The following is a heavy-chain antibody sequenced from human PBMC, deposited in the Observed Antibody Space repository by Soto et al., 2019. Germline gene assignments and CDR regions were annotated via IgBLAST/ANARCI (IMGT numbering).Heavy chain of an antibody. Sequence: WIRQTPGKGLEWIGSIYHSGSTYYNPSLKSRVTISVDTSKNQFSLKLSSVTAADTAVYYCARDTRGWYFYYFDYWGQGTLVTVSS. J-gene: IGHJ4*02. D-gene: IGHD6-19*01. CDR3: ARDTRGWYFYYFDY. CDR2: IYHSGST. V-gene: IGHV4-38-2*02.